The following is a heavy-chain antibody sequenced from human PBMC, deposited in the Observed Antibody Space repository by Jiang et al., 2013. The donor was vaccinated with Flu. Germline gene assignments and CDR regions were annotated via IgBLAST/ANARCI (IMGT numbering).Heavy chain of an antibody. D-gene: IGHD6-19*01. V-gene: IGHV1-69*04. CDR1: GGTFSSYA. CDR2: IIPILGIA. CDR3: ARVAAVAGTFDY. Sequence: GAEVKKPGSSVKVSCKASGGTFSSYAISWVRQAPGQGLEWMGRIIPILGIANYAQKFQGRVTITADKSTSTAYMELSSLRSEDTAVYYCARVAAVAGTFDYVGPGNPGHRLL. J-gene: IGHJ4*02.